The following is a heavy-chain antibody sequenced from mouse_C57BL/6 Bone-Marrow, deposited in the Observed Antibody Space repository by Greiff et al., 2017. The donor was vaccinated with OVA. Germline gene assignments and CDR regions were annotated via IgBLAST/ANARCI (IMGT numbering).Heavy chain of an antibody. Sequence: QVQLKESGADLAKPGASVKLSCKASGYTFTSYWMPWVKQRPGQGLEWIGYINPSSGYTKYNEKFKDKATLTADKSSSTAYMQLSSLTYEDSAVDYCARSSSPFDYWGQGTTLTVSS. CDR3: ARSSSPFDY. CDR2: INPSSGYT. J-gene: IGHJ2*01. D-gene: IGHD1-1*01. V-gene: IGHV1-7*01. CDR1: GYTFTSYW.